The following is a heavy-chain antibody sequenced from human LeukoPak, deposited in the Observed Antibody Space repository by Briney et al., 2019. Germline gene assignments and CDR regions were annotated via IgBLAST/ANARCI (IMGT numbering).Heavy chain of an antibody. D-gene: IGHD6-19*01. CDR3: ARDSPPSIAVAGIVYMDV. Sequence: ASVKVSCKASGYTFTGYYMHWVRQAPGQGLEWMGRINPNSGGTNYAQKFQGRVTMPRDTTISTAYMELSRLRSDDTAVYYCARDSPPSIAVAGIVYMDVWGKGTTVTVSS. V-gene: IGHV1-2*06. CDR1: GYTFTGYY. J-gene: IGHJ6*03. CDR2: INPNSGGT.